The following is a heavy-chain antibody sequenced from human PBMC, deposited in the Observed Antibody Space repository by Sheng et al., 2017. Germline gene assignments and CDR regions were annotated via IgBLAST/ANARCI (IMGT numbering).Heavy chain of an antibody. CDR2: IIPILGIA. CDR3: ASNYYDSSGYYQGFVD. D-gene: IGHD3-22*01. V-gene: IGHV1-69*04. J-gene: IGHJ4*02. CDR1: GGTFSSYA. Sequence: QVQLVQSGAEVKKPGSSVKVSCKASGGTFSSYAISWVRQAPGQGLEWMGGIIPILGIANYAQKFQGRVTITTDKSTSTAYMELSSLRSEDTAVYYCASNYYDSSGYYQGFVDWGQGTLVTVSS.